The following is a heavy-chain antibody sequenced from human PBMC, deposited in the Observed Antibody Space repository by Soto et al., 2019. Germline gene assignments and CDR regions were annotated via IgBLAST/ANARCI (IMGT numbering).Heavy chain of an antibody. D-gene: IGHD3-16*01. J-gene: IGHJ4*02. CDR3: GRELGGANSY. CDR1: GYTFSNYW. Sequence: EAQLVESGGGLVQPGGSLRLPCAASGYTFSNYWMHWVRQTPGMGLVWVSRIDLDGGTTNYADSVKGRFTISRDNAKNTLYLQMDRLRAEDTAVYYCGRELGGANSYWGQGTLVTVSS. V-gene: IGHV3-74*01. CDR2: IDLDGGTT.